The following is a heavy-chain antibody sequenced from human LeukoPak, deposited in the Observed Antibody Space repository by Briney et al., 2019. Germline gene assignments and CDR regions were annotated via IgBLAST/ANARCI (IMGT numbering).Heavy chain of an antibody. J-gene: IGHJ3*02. CDR1: GYTFTTYY. CDR2: INPSGGST. V-gene: IGHV1-46*01. Sequence: ASVKVSCKASGYTFTTYYMHWVRQAPGQGLEWMGIINPSGGSTSYAQKFQGRFTMTRDMSTSTVYMELSSLRSEDTAMHYCARDLRSDPIWGHGTMVTVSS. CDR3: ARDLRSDPI.